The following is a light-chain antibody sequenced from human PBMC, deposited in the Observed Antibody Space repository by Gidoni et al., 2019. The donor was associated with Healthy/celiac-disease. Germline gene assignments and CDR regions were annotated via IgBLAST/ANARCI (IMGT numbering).Light chain of an antibody. CDR3: RQDYNYPRT. CDR2: AAS. CDR1: QGIRND. V-gene: IGKV1-6*01. Sequence: AIHMTHSPSSLSASVGDRVTITCRASQGIRNDLGWYQQKPGKAPKLLIYAASSLQSGVPSRFSGSGSGTDFTLTISSLQPEDFATYYCRQDYNYPRTFGQGTKVEIK. J-gene: IGKJ1*01.